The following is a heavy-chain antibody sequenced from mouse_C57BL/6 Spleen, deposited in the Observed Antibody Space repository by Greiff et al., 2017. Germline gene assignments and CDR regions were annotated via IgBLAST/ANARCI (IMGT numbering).Heavy chain of an antibody. D-gene: IGHD1-1*01. V-gene: IGHV1-69*01. CDR1: GYTFTSYW. CDR3: AKGDYGSPYSY. Sequence: VQLQQPGAELVMPGASVKLSCKASGYTFTSYWMHWVKQRPGQGLEWIGEIDPSDSYTNYNQKFKGKSTLTVDKSSSTAYMQLSSLTSEDSAVYYCAKGDYGSPYSYWGQGTTLTVSS. J-gene: IGHJ2*01. CDR2: IDPSDSYT.